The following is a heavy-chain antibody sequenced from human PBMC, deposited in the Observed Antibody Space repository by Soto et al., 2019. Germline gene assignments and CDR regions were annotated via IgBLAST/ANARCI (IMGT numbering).Heavy chain of an antibody. CDR2: IYHSGST. CDR3: ARDLYSNPEFDY. D-gene: IGHD4-4*01. Sequence: PSETLSLTCAVSGYSISSGYYWGWIRQPPGKGLEWIGSIYHSGSTYYNPSLKSRVTISVDTSKNQFSLKLSSVTAADTAVYYCARDLYSNPEFDYWGQGTLVTVYS. J-gene: IGHJ4*02. V-gene: IGHV4-38-2*02. CDR1: GYSISSGYY.